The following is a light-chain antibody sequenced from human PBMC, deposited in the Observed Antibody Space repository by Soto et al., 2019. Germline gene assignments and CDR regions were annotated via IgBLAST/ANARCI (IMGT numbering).Light chain of an antibody. CDR3: SSYAGSNNKV. V-gene: IGLV2-8*01. CDR2: EVS. J-gene: IGLJ1*01. Sequence: QSALTQPHSASGSPGQSVTISCTGTSSDVGAYNYLSWYQQHPGKAPKLMIYEVSKRPSGVPDRFSGSKSGNTASLTVSGLQDEDEADYYCSSYAGSNNKVFGTGTKLTVL. CDR1: SSDVGAYNY.